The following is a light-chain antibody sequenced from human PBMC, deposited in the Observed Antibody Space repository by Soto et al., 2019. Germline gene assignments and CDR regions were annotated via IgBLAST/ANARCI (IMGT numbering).Light chain of an antibody. CDR2: NDD. J-gene: IGLJ3*02. Sequence: QSVLTQPPSVSGTPGLRVNISCSGGIYNIGKDTVNWYQQLPGTAPKLLMFNDDKRPSGVPDRFSGSRSGTSASLAISGLQYDDEAVYFCSTWDDGLNGWVFGGGTKLTVL. CDR3: STWDDGLNGWV. CDR1: IYNIGKDT. V-gene: IGLV1-44*01.